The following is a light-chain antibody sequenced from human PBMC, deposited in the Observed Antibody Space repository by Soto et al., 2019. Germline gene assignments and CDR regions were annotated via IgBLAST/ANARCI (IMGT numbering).Light chain of an antibody. CDR2: EGS. V-gene: IGLV2-23*01. Sequence: QSVLTQPASVSGSPGQSITISCTGTSSDVGNYNLVSWYQHHPGKAPKLMIYEGSKRPSGIFNRFSGSKSGNTASLTISGLQAGDEADYYCCSYAGSTTWVFGGGTKLTVL. J-gene: IGLJ3*02. CDR1: SSDVGNYNL. CDR3: CSYAGSTTWV.